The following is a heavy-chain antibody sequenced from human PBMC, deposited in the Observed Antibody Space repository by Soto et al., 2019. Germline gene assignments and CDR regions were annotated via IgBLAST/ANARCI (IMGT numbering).Heavy chain of an antibody. CDR2: ISAYKSNT. V-gene: IGHV1-18*03. J-gene: IGHJ4*02. CDR1: GYTFTSYG. D-gene: IGHD3-22*01. CDR3: ARAYYSDSSGYYAANDY. Sequence: GASVKVSCKASGYTFTSYGISWVRQAPGQGLEWMGWISAYKSNTNYEQKLQARVTITTDTSTSTAYMELMSLKSDDMAVYDCARAYYSDSSGYYAANDYWGQGTLVTVSS.